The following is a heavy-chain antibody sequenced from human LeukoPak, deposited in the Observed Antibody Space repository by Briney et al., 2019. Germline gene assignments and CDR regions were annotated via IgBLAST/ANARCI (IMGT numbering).Heavy chain of an antibody. V-gene: IGHV1-2*02. CDR1: GYTFTGYY. CDR3: ARDIVVVPAAMRPNYYYYYMDV. J-gene: IGHJ6*03. D-gene: IGHD2-2*01. Sequence: ALVKVSCKASGYTFTGYYMHWVRQAPGQGLEWMGWINPNSGGTNYAQKFQGRVTMTRDTSISTAYMELSSLRSEDTAVYYCARDIVVVPAAMRPNYYYYYMDVWGKGTTVTISS. CDR2: INPNSGGT.